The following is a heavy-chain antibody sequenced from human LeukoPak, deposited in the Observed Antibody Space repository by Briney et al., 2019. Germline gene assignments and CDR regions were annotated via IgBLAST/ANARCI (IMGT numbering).Heavy chain of an antibody. CDR1: GGSISSYY. CDR2: IFSSGST. D-gene: IGHD3-10*01. CDR3: ATYVSGTPNWFDP. V-gene: IGHV4-59*01. Sequence: PSETLSLTCTVSGGSISSYYWSWIRQPPGKGLEWIGYIFSSGSTKYNPSLQSRVTISVDTSKNQFSLKLNSVTAADTAVYYCATYVSGTPNWFDPWGQGTLVTVSS. J-gene: IGHJ5*02.